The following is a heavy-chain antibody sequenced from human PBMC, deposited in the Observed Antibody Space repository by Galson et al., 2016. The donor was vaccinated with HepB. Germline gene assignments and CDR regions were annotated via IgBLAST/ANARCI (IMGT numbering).Heavy chain of an antibody. V-gene: IGHV1-18*01. CDR2: ISAYNGYT. D-gene: IGHD3-10*01. Sequence: SVKVSCKASGYNFTNYDISWVRQAPGQGLEWMGWISAYNGYTNYAQKLQGRVTMTTDTSTSTAYMELRSLRSGDPAVYYCARDRGTSGSGSYYDYWGQGTLVTVSS. CDR3: ARDRGTSGSGSYYDY. CDR1: GYNFTNYD. J-gene: IGHJ4*02.